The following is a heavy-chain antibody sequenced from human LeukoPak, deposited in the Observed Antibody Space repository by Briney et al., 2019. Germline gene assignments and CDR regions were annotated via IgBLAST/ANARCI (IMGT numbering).Heavy chain of an antibody. J-gene: IGHJ4*02. CDR3: AKDWDSSGWSIGSYFDY. D-gene: IGHD6-19*01. CDR2: ISGSGGST. V-gene: IGHV3-23*01. CDR1: GFTFSSYA. Sequence: GGSLRLSCAASGFTFSSYAMSWVRQAPGKGLEWVSAISGSGGSTYYADSVKGRFTISRDNSKNTLYLQMNSLRAEDTAVYYCAKDWDSSGWSIGSYFDYWGQGTLVTVSS.